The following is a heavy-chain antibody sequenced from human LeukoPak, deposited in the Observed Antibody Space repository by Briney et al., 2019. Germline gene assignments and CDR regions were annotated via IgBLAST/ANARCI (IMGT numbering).Heavy chain of an antibody. J-gene: IGHJ3*02. CDR1: GFTFSNYV. CDR3: AGIRGAEIFDAFNI. Sequence: GRSLRLSCAASGFTFSNYVMHWVRQAPGKGLEWVAVIWYDGSNEYYADSLKGRFTISRDNSKNTLYLQMNSLRAEDTAVYYCAGIRGAEIFDAFNILGQGTVVTVSS. V-gene: IGHV3-33*01. D-gene: IGHD3-10*01. CDR2: IWYDGSNE.